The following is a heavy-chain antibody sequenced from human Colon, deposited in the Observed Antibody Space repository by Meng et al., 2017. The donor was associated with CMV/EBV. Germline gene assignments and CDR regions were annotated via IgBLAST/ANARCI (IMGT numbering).Heavy chain of an antibody. D-gene: IGHD1-1*01. CDR2: AYYRSTWYL. V-gene: IGHV6-1*01. J-gene: IGHJ4*02. CDR1: GDSVSAPSSA. CDR3: ARAYATGYLDY. Sequence: ISGDSVSAPSSAWHWIRQSPSRGLEWLGRAYYRSTWYLDYAVSVKSRIIISPDTSKNQFSLHLSSVTPEDTAIYYCARAYATGYLDYWGLGTLVTVSS.